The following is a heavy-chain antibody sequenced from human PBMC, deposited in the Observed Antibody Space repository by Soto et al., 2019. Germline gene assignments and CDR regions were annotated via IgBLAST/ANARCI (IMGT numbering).Heavy chain of an antibody. CDR2: IYYSGST. CDR3: ARVWSEYYFNY. Sequence: SETLSLTCTVSGDSINSGGYYWSWIRQHPGKGLEWIGYIYYSGSTYFNPSLKSRVTMSVDTSKNQFSLKLSSVTAADTAVYYCARVWSEYYFNYWGQGALVTVS. D-gene: IGHD3-3*01. J-gene: IGHJ4*02. CDR1: GDSINSGGYY. V-gene: IGHV4-31*03.